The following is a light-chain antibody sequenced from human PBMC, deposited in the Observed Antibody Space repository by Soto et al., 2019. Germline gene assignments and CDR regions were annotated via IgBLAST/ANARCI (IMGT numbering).Light chain of an antibody. Sequence: EIVLTQSPGALPLSPGERATLSCRASQSVSSSYLAWYQQKPGQAPRLLIYGASSRATGIPDRFSGSGSGTDFTLTISRLEPEDFAVYYCQQYGSSPWLTFGGGTKV. J-gene: IGKJ4*01. CDR1: QSVSSSY. CDR2: GAS. CDR3: QQYGSSPWLT. V-gene: IGKV3-20*01.